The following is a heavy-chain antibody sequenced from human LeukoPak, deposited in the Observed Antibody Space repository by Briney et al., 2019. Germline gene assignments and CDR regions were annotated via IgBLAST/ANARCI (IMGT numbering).Heavy chain of an antibody. CDR3: ARVGNGPGYSNGWFPF. Sequence: PGGSLRLSCAASGFTFSSYAMSWVRQAPGKGLEWVSAISGSGGSTYYADSVKGRFSISRDNAKNSLYLQMNSLRAEDTALYYCARVGNGPGYSNGWFPFWGQGTLVTVSS. D-gene: IGHD6-19*01. CDR1: GFTFSSYA. J-gene: IGHJ4*02. V-gene: IGHV3-23*01. CDR2: ISGSGGST.